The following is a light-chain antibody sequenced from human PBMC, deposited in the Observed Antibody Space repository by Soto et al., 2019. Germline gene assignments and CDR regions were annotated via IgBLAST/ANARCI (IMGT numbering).Light chain of an antibody. Sequence: NFMLTQPHSLSESPGKTVTISGTRRSGSIASNYVQWYQQRPGSAPTTVIYEDYQRPSGVPDRFSGSIDSSSNSASLTISGLKHEDEADYYCQSYDNRNQDVGFGGGTQLTVL. J-gene: IGLJ7*01. CDR1: SGSIASNY. CDR2: EDY. CDR3: QSYDNRNQDVG. V-gene: IGLV6-57*04.